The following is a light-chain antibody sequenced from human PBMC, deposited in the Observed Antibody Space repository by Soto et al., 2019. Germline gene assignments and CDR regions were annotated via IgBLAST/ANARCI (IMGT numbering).Light chain of an antibody. J-gene: IGLJ3*02. CDR1: SSDVGGYNY. Sequence: QSALTQPRSVSGSPGQSVTISCTGTSSDVGGYNYVSWYQQHPGKAPKHMIYDVSKRPSGVPDRFSGSKSGNTASLTISGLQAEDEADYYCCSYAGSYTLEVFGGGTKVTVL. V-gene: IGLV2-11*01. CDR2: DVS. CDR3: CSYAGSYTLEV.